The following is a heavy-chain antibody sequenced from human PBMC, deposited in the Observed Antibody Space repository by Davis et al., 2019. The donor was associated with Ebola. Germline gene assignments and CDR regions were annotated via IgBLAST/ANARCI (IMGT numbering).Heavy chain of an antibody. CDR2: ISGSGGST. V-gene: IGHV3-23*01. J-gene: IGHJ4*02. CDR3: AKERETTVTMGGYYFDY. Sequence: GALKISCAASGFTFSSYAMSWVRQAPGKGLEWVSAISGSGGSTYYADSVKGRFTISRDNSKNTLYLQMNSLRAEDTAVYYCAKERETTVTMGGYYFDYWGQGTLVTVSS. D-gene: IGHD4-17*01. CDR1: GFTFSSYA.